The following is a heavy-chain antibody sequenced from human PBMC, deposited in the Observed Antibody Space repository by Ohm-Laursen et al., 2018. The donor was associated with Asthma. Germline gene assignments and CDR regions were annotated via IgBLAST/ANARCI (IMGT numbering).Heavy chain of an antibody. CDR3: ARAGNSNWDFDY. J-gene: IGHJ4*02. CDR1: GFTFSSYA. Sequence: SLRLSCAASGFTFSSYALNWVRQAPGKGLDWVSYINDDSKSIHYGDSVRGRFTISRDNAKNSLYLQMNNLRDEDTGVYYFARAGNSNWDFDYWGPGTQVTVSS. V-gene: IGHV3-48*02. CDR2: INDDSKSI. D-gene: IGHD4-11*01.